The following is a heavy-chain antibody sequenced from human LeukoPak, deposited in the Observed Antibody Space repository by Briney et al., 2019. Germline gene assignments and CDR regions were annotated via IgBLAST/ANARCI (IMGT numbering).Heavy chain of an antibody. CDR2: IDPHSGGT. D-gene: IGHD3-10*01. V-gene: IGHV1-2*02. J-gene: IGHJ4*02. CDR1: GYSFIDYY. CDR3: ARALWFGESSYFDY. Sequence: ASVKVSCKTSGYSFIDYYIHWMRQAPGQGLEWVGRIDPHSGGTHYAQKFQVRVTMTRDTSISTVYMELSGLRSDDTAVYYCARALWFGESSYFDYWGQGTLVTVSS.